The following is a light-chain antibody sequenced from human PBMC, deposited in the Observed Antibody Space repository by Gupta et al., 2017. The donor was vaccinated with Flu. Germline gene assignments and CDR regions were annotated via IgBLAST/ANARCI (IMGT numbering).Light chain of an antibody. J-gene: IGLJ2*01. CDR1: SSDVGGYNY. CDR3: SSYTSSSTLVV. CDR2: EVS. V-gene: IGLV2-14*01. Sequence: QSALTQPASVSVSPGQSFTISCTGTSSDVGGYNYVSWYQQHPGKAPKLMIYEVSNRPSGVSNRFSGSKSGNTASLTISGLQAEDEADYYCSSYTSSSTLVVFGGGTKLTVL.